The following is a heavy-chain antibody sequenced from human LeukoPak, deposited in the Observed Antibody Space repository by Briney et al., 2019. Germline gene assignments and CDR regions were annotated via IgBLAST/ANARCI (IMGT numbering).Heavy chain of an antibody. CDR3: AIDSSGYCSFDY. D-gene: IGHD3-22*01. CDR1: GYTFTGYY. Sequence: GASVKVSCKASGYTFTGYYMHWVRQAPGQGLEWMGWINPNSGGTKYAQKFQGRVTMTRDTSISTAYMELSRLRADDTAVYYCAIDSSGYCSFDYWGQGTLVTVSS. J-gene: IGHJ4*02. CDR2: INPNSGGT. V-gene: IGHV1-2*02.